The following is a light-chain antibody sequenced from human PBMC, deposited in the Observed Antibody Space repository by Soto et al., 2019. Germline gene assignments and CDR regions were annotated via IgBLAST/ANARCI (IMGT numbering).Light chain of an antibody. CDR3: QQSYSSPS. V-gene: IGKV1-39*01. Sequence: DLQMTQSPSSLSASVGDRVTITCRASQSIRDYLNWYQQKPGKAPRLLISAASNLQSGVPSRFSGRGSGTDFTLTISSLQPEDFATYDCQQSYSSPSVGPWTRVY. CDR2: AAS. CDR1: QSIRDY. J-gene: IGKJ3*01.